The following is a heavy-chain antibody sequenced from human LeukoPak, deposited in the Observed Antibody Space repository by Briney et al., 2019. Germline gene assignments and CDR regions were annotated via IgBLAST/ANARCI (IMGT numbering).Heavy chain of an antibody. J-gene: IGHJ4*02. CDR2: IYHSGST. CDR3: AREVPGYCTNGVCRHFDY. V-gene: IGHV4-30-2*01. D-gene: IGHD2-8*01. Sequence: KPSETLSLTCTVSGGSISSGGYYWSWIRQPPGKGLVWIGYIYHSGSTYYNPSLKSRVTISVDRSKNQFSLKLSSVTAADTAVYYCAREVPGYCTNGVCRHFDYWGQGTLVTVSS. CDR1: GGSISSGGYY.